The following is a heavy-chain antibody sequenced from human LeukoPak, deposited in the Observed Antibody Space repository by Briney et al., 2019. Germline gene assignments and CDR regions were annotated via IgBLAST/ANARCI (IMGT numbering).Heavy chain of an antibody. CDR1: GGTFSSYA. V-gene: IGHV1-69*13. CDR3: AREIVVVPAAIGWFDP. CDR2: IIPIFGTA. J-gene: IGHJ5*02. Sequence: GASVKVSCKASGGTFSSYAISWVRQAPGQGLEWMGGIIPIFGTANYAQKFQGRVTITADGSTSTAYMELSSLRSEDTAVYYCAREIVVVPAAIGWFDPWGQGTLVTVSS. D-gene: IGHD2-2*02.